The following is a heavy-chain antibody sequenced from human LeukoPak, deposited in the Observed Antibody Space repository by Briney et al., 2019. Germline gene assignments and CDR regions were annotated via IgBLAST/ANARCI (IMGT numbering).Heavy chain of an antibody. Sequence: SETLSLTCAVYGGSFSGYYWSWIRQPPGKGLEWIGEINHSGSTNYNPSLKSRVTISVDTPKNQFSLKLSSVTAADTAVYYCASLFNVRYYYYYMDVWGKGTTVTVSS. V-gene: IGHV4-34*01. J-gene: IGHJ6*03. CDR3: ASLFNVRYYYYYMDV. CDR2: INHSGST. D-gene: IGHD3-16*02. CDR1: GGSFSGYY.